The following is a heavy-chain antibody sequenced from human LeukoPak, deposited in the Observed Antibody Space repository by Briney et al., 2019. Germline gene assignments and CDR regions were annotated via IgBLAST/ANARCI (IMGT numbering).Heavy chain of an antibody. CDR2: MNPNSGNT. Sequence: ASVKVSCKASGYTFTGYYMHWVRQATGQGLEWMGWMNPNSGNTGYAQKFQGRVTMTRNTSISTAYMELSSLRSEDTAVYYCARGIWQPYYYMDVWGKGTTVTISS. CDR3: ARGIWQPYYYMDV. D-gene: IGHD6-13*01. V-gene: IGHV1-8*02. J-gene: IGHJ6*03. CDR1: GYTFTGYY.